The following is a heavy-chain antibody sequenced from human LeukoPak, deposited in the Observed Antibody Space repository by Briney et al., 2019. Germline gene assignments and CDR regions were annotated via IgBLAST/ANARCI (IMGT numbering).Heavy chain of an antibody. D-gene: IGHD3-10*01. V-gene: IGHV1-2*02. J-gene: IGHJ6*02. Sequence: GASVTVSCKASGYTFTGYYMHWVRQAPGQGLEWMGWINPNSGGTNYAQKFQGRVTMTRDTSISTAYMELSRLRSDDTAVYYCARNAFEGYYGMDVWGQGTTVTVSS. CDR2: INPNSGGT. CDR1: GYTFTGYY. CDR3: ARNAFEGYYGMDV.